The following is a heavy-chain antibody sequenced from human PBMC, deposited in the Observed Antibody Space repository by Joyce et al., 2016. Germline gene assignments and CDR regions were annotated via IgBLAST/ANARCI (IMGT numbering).Heavy chain of an antibody. CDR3: ARVCCFGRFDP. D-gene: IGHD3-16*01. CDR1: GGSVSRTGDF. CDR2: ISYIANT. V-gene: IGHV4-61*08. Sequence: QVQLQESGPGLVKSSGTLSLTCTVSGGSVSRTGDFWSWFRQSPATGLEWIGQISYIANTNYNSSFKSRVTISIDSSKNQFSLRLNSVTSADTAVYYCARVCCFGRFDPWGQGTLVSVSS. J-gene: IGHJ5*02.